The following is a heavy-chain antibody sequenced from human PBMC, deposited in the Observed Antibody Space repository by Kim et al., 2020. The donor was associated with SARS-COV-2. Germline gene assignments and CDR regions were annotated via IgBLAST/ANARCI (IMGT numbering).Heavy chain of an antibody. CDR3: ARGWYWWFDP. V-gene: IGHV4-59*09. J-gene: IGHJ5*02. D-gene: IGHD2-8*02. Sequence: HNPTLKSRVTISVETSKHQFSLKLSSVTAAATAVYYCARGWYWWFDPWGQGTLVTVSS.